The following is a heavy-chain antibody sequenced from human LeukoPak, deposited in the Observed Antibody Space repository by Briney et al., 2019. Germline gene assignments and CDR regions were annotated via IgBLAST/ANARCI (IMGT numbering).Heavy chain of an antibody. J-gene: IGHJ5*02. Sequence: SETLSLTCSVSGDSTNSFYWSWIRQPPGKGLEWIGSIYYRLSTNYNPSLKSRLTISLDTSKNQLSLKLSSVTAADTAVYYCARGLNWLDPWGQGILVTVPS. V-gene: IGHV4-59*01. CDR3: ARGLNWLDP. CDR2: IYYRLST. CDR1: GDSTNSFY.